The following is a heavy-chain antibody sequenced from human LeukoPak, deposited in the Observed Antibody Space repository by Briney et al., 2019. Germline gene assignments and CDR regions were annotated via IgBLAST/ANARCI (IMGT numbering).Heavy chain of an antibody. CDR3: ARGYCSSTSCLNYYYGMDV. J-gene: IGHJ6*02. CDR2: MNPNSGNT. CDR1: GYTFTSYD. V-gene: IGHV1-8*01. Sequence: ASVKASCKASGYTFTSYDINWVRQATGQGLEWMGWMNPNSGNTGYAQKFQGRVTMTRNTPISTAYMELSSLRSEDTAVYYCARGYCSSTSCLNYYYGMDVWGQGTTVTVSS. D-gene: IGHD2-2*01.